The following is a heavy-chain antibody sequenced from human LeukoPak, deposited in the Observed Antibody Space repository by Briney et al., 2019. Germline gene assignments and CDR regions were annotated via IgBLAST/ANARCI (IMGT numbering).Heavy chain of an antibody. V-gene: IGHV3-30*18. D-gene: IGHD1-26*01. CDR3: ANWGGPYSGSYYGGY. Sequence: GGSLRLSCAASGFTFSSYGMHWVRQAPGKGLEWVAVIPYDGSNKYYADSVKGRFTISRDNSKNTLYLQMNSLRAEDTAVYYCANWGGPYSGSYYGGYWGQGTLVTVSS. CDR1: GFTFSSYG. CDR2: IPYDGSNK. J-gene: IGHJ4*02.